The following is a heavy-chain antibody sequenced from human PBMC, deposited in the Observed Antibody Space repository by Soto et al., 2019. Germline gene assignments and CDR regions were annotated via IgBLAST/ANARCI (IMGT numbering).Heavy chain of an antibody. CDR2: INPNSGGT. V-gene: IGHV1-2*04. J-gene: IGHJ4*02. CDR1: GYTFTGYY. CDR3: AVGYCSGGSCWPLDY. Sequence: ASVKVSCKASGYTFTGYYMHWVRQAPGQGLEWMGWINPNSGGTNYAQKFQGWVTMTRDTSISTAYMELSRLRSDDTAVYYCAVGYCSGGSCWPLDYWGQGTLVTVSS. D-gene: IGHD2-15*01.